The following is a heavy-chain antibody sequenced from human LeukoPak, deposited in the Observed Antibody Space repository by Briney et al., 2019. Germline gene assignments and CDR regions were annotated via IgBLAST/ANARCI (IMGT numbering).Heavy chain of an antibody. CDR3: ARLESYGVDGFDI. Sequence: PSETLSLTCAVSGYPITSDYYWGWIRQSPGKGLEWIGSIYHSGITHYNPSLKSQVTISVDTSNNQFSLRLSSVTAADTAVYYCARLESYGVDGFDIWGQGTMVTVSS. V-gene: IGHV4-38-2*01. J-gene: IGHJ3*02. CDR2: IYHSGIT. CDR1: GYPITSDYY. D-gene: IGHD4-17*01.